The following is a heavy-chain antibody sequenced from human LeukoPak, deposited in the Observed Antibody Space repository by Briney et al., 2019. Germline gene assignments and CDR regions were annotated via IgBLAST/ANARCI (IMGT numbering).Heavy chain of an antibody. CDR1: EFTVSSNS. J-gene: IGHJ3*01. CDR2: VYSGGST. V-gene: IGHV3-53*01. CDR3: AGGHSSDSYFNAYHL. D-gene: IGHD3-22*01. Sequence: QTGGSLRLSCAASEFTVSSNSMSWVRQAPGKGLEWVSGVYSGGSTFYADSVKGRFIISRDSSKNTLYLQMNTLRAEDTAVYYCAGGHSSDSYFNAYHLWGQGTMVTVSS.